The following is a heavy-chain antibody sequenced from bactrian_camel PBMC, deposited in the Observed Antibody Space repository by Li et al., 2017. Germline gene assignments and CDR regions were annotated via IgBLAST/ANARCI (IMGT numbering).Heavy chain of an antibody. J-gene: IGHJ6*01. CDR3: AAGQGVGWCLDVIRVGAEADFDY. V-gene: IGHV3S1*01. CDR2: IWTGGGST. Sequence: HVQLVESGGGSVQPGGSLRLSCGASGHTYSSYCMGWFRQAPGKEREGVAVIWTGGGSTYYADSVKGRFTISQDKAKNTLYLQMNSLKPEDTATYYRAAGQGVGWCLDVIRVGAEADFDYWGHGTQVTVS. D-gene: IGHD5*01. CDR1: GHTYSSYC.